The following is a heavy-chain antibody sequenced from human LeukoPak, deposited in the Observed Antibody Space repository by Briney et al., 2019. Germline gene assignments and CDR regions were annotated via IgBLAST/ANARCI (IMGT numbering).Heavy chain of an antibody. D-gene: IGHD3-3*01. J-gene: IGHJ4*02. CDR1: GDSVSSNSAA. Sequence: SQTLSLTCAISGDSVSSNSAAWNWIRQSPSRGLEWLGRTYYRSKWYNDYAVSVKSRITINPDTSKNQFSLQLNSVTPEDTAVYYCARAQADFWSGYTQAVFDYWGQGTLVTVSS. CDR2: TYYRSKWYN. V-gene: IGHV6-1*01. CDR3: ARAQADFWSGYTQAVFDY.